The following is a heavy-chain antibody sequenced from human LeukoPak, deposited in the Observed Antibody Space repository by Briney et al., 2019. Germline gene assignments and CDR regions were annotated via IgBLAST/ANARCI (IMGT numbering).Heavy chain of an antibody. D-gene: IGHD1-1*01. CDR1: GGSISSSSYY. J-gene: IGHJ4*02. Sequence: PSETLSLTCTVSGGSISSSSYYWGWIRQPPGKGLEWIGSIYYSRSTYYNPSLKSRVTISVDTSKNQFSLKLSSVTAADTAVYYCAIIGTTGTTWGQGTLVTVSS. CDR3: AIIGTTGTT. CDR2: IYYSRST. V-gene: IGHV4-39*01.